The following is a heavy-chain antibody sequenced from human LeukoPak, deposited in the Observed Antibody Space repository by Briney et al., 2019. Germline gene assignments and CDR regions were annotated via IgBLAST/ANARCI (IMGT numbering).Heavy chain of an antibody. CDR2: FDPEDGET. V-gene: IGHV1-24*01. D-gene: IGHD3-22*01. J-gene: IGHJ4*02. Sequence: GASVKVSCKVSGYTLTELSMHWVRQAPGKGLEWMGGFDPEDGETIYAQKFQGRVTMTEDTPTDTAYMELSSLRSEDTAVYYCATEGSIHYDSSGYYSFDYWGQGTLVTVSS. CDR3: ATEGSIHYDSSGYYSFDY. CDR1: GYTLTELS.